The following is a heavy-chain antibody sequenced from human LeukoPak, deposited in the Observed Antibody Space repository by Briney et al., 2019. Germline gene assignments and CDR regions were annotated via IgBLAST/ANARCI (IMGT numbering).Heavy chain of an antibody. D-gene: IGHD6-13*01. J-gene: IGHJ4*02. CDR2: ISGSGAST. Sequence: GGSLRLSCGASGFTFSSYAMTWVRQAPGKGLEWVSTISGSGASTYYADSVKGRFTISRDNSKDTLYLQMNSLRAEDTAVYYCAKVEYTTSWYGVGSLDYWGQGTLVTVSS. CDR1: GFTFSSYA. CDR3: AKVEYTTSWYGVGSLDY. V-gene: IGHV3-23*01.